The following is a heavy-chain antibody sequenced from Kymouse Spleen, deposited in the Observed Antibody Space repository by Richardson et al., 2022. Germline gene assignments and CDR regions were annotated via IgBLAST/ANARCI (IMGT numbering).Heavy chain of an antibody. V-gene: IGHV4-34*01. CDR1: GGSFSGYY. J-gene: IGHJ4*02,IGHJ5*02. D-gene: IGHD3-10*01. CDR3: ARITMVRGVIP. CDR2: INHSGST. Sequence: QVQLQQWGAGLLKPSETLSLTCAVYGGSFSGYYWSWIRQPPGKGLEWIGEINHSGSTNYNPSLKSRVTISVDTSKNQFSLKLSSVTAADTAVYYCARITMVRGVIPWGQGTLVTVSS.